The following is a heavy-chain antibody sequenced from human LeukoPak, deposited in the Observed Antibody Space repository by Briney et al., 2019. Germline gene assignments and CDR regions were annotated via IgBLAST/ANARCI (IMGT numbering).Heavy chain of an antibody. J-gene: IGHJ4*02. CDR3: ARTSISWNYYFDY. D-gene: IGHD6-13*01. V-gene: IGHV3-23*01. CDR1: GFTFSTYA. CDR2: ISGSGDST. Sequence: PGGSLRLSCAASGFTFSTYAVNWVRQAPGKGLEWVSPISGSGDSTYYADSVKGRFTISRDTSKDTLYLQMSSVRDDDTAVYYCARTSISWNYYFDYWGQGTLVTVSS.